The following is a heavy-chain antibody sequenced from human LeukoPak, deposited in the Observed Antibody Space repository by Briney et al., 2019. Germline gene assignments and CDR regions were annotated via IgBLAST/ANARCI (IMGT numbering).Heavy chain of an antibody. D-gene: IGHD4-11*01. V-gene: IGHV3-30*03. CDR1: GFTFSTSG. CDR2: ISYDGSYK. J-gene: IGHJ6*03. CDR3: ARDRTGQQLISRKEYYYMDV. Sequence: GGSLRLSCAASGFTFSTSGMHWVRQSPGKGLEWMALISYDGSYKDFADSVQGRFTISRDNSKNTLYLQMNSLRAEDTAVYYCARDRTGQQLISRKEYYYMDVWGKGTTVTISS.